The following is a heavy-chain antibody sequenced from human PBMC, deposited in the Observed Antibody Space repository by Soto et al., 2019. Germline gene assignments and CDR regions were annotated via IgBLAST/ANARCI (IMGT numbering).Heavy chain of an antibody. Sequence: QVHLVQSGAEVKKPGASVKVSCTASGYTFTNFVISWVRQAPGQGLEWMGWISAYNGNTNYAQKFQGRVTMTTDTYTSTAYMELMSLRSADTAVYYCARGGPHIDYWGQGTLVTVSS. CDR3: ARGGPHIDY. J-gene: IGHJ4*02. D-gene: IGHD3-16*01. V-gene: IGHV1-18*01. CDR1: GYTFTNFV. CDR2: ISAYNGNT.